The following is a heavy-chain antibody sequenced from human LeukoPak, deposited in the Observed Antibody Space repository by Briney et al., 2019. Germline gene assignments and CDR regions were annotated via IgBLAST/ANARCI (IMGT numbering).Heavy chain of an antibody. V-gene: IGHV3-30-3*01. CDR1: GFTFNNYA. CDR2: ISYDGSNK. Sequence: GGSLGLSCTASGFTFNNYAMRWVRQAPGKGLEWVAVISYDGSNKYYADSVKGRFTISRDNSKNTLYLQMNSLRAEDTAVYYCAREARIAVAGLDYYGMDVWGQGTTVTVSS. J-gene: IGHJ6*02. CDR3: AREARIAVAGLDYYGMDV. D-gene: IGHD6-19*01.